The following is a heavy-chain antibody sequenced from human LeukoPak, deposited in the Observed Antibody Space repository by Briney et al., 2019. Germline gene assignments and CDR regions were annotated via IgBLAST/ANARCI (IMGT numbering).Heavy chain of an antibody. J-gene: IGHJ4*02. CDR2: INHSGST. Sequence: SETLSLTCAVYGGSFSGYYWSWNRQPPGKGLEWIGEINHSGSTNYNPSLKSRVTISVDTSKNQFSLKLSSVTAADTAVYYCASYQLAFDYWGQGTLVTVSS. V-gene: IGHV4-34*01. CDR3: ASYQLAFDY. D-gene: IGHD6-13*01. CDR1: GGSFSGYY.